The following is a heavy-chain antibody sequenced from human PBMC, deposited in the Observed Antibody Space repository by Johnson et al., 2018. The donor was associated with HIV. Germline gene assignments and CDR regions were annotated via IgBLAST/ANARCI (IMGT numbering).Heavy chain of an antibody. D-gene: IGHD3-10*01. CDR1: GFTFSSYG. J-gene: IGHJ3*02. CDR3: ARVMVQGDAFDI. V-gene: IGHV3-48*04. Sequence: VQLVESGGGLVQPGGSLRLSCAASGFTFSSYGMHWVRQAPGKGLEWVSAISGSGSTIYYADSVKGRFTISRDNAKNSLYLQMNSLRAEDTAVYYCARVMVQGDAFDIWGQGTMVTVSS. CDR2: ISGSGSTI.